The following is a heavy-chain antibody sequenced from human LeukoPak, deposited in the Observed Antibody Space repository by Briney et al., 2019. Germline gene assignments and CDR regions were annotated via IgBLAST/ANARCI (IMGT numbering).Heavy chain of an antibody. CDR1: GFTFSSYA. V-gene: IGHV3-30*04. CDR3: AREGLYSSTLTAFDI. J-gene: IGHJ3*02. CDR2: ISYDGSNK. D-gene: IGHD6-13*01. Sequence: PGRSLRLSCAASGFTFSSYAMHWVRQAPGKGLEWVAVISYDGSNKYYADSAKGRFTISRDNSKNTLYLQMNSLRAEDTAVYYCAREGLYSSTLTAFDIWGQGTMVTVSS.